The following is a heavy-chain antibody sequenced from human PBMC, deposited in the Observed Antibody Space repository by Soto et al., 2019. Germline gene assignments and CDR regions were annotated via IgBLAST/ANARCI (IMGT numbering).Heavy chain of an antibody. CDR1: GGSISSYY. CDR2: IYYSGST. Sequence: TSETLSLTCTVSGGSISSYYWSWIRQPPGKGLEWIGYIYYSGSTNYNPSLKSRVTISVDTSKNQFSLKLSSVTAADTAVYYCASLSGYYDPYYYYYYYMDVWGKGTTVTVSS. CDR3: ASLSGYYDPYYYYYYYMDV. D-gene: IGHD3-9*01. J-gene: IGHJ6*03. V-gene: IGHV4-59*08.